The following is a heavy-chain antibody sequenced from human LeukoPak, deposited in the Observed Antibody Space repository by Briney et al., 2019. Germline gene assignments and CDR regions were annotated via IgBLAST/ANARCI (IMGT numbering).Heavy chain of an antibody. CDR3: ARDYYDSSGYYPPGSFDY. CDR1: GDSISTSNSY. CDR2: IYYSGNT. V-gene: IGHV4-39*02. Sequence: SETLSLTCAVPGDSISTSNSYWGWIRRPPGKGLEWVGSIYYSGNTYYNPSLKSRVTISVDTSKNQFSLKLSSVTAADTAVYYCARDYYDSSGYYPPGSFDYWGQGTLVTVSS. J-gene: IGHJ4*02. D-gene: IGHD3-22*01.